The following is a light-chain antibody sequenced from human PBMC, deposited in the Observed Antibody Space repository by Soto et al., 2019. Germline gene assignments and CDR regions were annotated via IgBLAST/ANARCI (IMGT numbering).Light chain of an antibody. Sequence: AIHLTQSPSSLSASVGYSFTITCRASQGISSALAWYQQTPGRAPKLLIYDASTLESGVPSRFSGSRSGTDFTLTISSLQPEDFETYYCQQSYSTPITFGQGTRLEIK. CDR1: QGISSA. CDR3: QQSYSTPIT. CDR2: DAS. V-gene: IGKV1-13*02. J-gene: IGKJ5*01.